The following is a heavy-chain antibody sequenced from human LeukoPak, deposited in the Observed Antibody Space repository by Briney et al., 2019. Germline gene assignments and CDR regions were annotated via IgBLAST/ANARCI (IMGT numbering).Heavy chain of an antibody. J-gene: IGHJ6*03. CDR1: GYTLTELS. V-gene: IGHV1-24*01. D-gene: IGHD1-1*01. CDR3: ATGVPGHYYYYYYMDV. CDR2: FDPEDGET. Sequence: GASVKVSCKVSGYTLTELSMHWVRQAPGKGLEWMGGFDPEDGETIYAQKFQGRVTMTEDTSTDTAYMELSSLRSEDTAVYYCATGVPGHYYYYYYMDVWGKGTTVTVSS.